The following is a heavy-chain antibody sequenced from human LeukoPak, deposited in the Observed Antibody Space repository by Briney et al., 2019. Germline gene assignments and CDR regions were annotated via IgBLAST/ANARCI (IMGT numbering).Heavy chain of an antibody. D-gene: IGHD3-10*01. J-gene: IGHJ4*02. CDR3: ARQPDGSGSYYRPQMFDY. Sequence: SETLSLTCAVSGYSISSGYYWGWIRQPPGKGLEWIGSIYHSGSTYYHPSLKSRVTISVDTSKNQFSLKLSSVTAADTAVYYCARQPDGSGSYYRPQMFDYWGQGTLVTVSS. CDR2: IYHSGST. CDR1: GYSISSGYY. V-gene: IGHV4-38-2*01.